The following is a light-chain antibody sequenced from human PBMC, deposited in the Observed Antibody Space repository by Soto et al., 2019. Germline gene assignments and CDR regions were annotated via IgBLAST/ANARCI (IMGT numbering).Light chain of an antibody. CDR3: QQHSNLPYT. V-gene: IGKV3-11*01. Sequence: EIVLTQSPATLSLSPGERATLSCRASQSVSISLAWYQHRPGQAPRLLIYNASNRATGIPARFSGSGSGTDFTLTISSLEPEDFAVYYCQQHSNLPYTFGQGANLEIK. CDR2: NAS. J-gene: IGKJ2*01. CDR1: QSVSIS.